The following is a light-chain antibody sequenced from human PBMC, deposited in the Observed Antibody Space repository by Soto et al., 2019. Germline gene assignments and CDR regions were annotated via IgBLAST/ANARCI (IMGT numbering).Light chain of an antibody. CDR2: KAA. CDR3: QQYNYYSRT. CDR1: QSISSW. Sequence: DIHMTHSPSTLSSSLVDRVTIACRASQSISSWLAWYQQKPGKAPKLLIYKAASLESGVPSRFSGSGSGTEFTLTISSLQPDDFATYYCQQYNYYSRTFGQGTKVDIK. V-gene: IGKV1-5*03. J-gene: IGKJ1*01.